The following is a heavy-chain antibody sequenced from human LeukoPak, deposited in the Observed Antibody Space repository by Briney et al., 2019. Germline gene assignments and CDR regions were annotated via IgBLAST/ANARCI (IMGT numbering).Heavy chain of an antibody. J-gene: IGHJ6*03. Sequence: GGSLRLSCAASGFTFSSYAMHWVRQAPGKGLEWVAVISYDGSNKYYADSVKGRFTISRDNSKNTLYLQMSSLRAEDTAVYYCARDGYSSSWYGGYYYYYYMDVWGKGTTVTVSS. CDR2: ISYDGSNK. V-gene: IGHV3-30*04. D-gene: IGHD6-13*01. CDR3: ARDGYSSSWYGGYYYYYYMDV. CDR1: GFTFSSYA.